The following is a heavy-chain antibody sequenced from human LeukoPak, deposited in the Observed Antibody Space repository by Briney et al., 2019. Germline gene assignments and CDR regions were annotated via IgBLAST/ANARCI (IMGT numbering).Heavy chain of an antibody. J-gene: IGHJ6*03. CDR3: AKGRAIFGVAEYYYMDV. CDR1: GFTSSSYA. V-gene: IGHV3-23*01. CDR2: ISGSGGST. D-gene: IGHD3-3*01. Sequence: PGGSLRLSCAASGFTSSSYAMNWVRQAPGEGVEWVSHISGSGGSTYYADSVKGRVTISRDNSKNTLYLQMDSLRAEDTAVYYCAKGRAIFGVAEYYYMDVWGKGTTVTVSS.